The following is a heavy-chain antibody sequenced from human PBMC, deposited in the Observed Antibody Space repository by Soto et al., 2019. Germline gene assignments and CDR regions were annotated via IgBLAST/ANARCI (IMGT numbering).Heavy chain of an antibody. D-gene: IGHD1-26*01. V-gene: IGHV3-30-3*01. CDR1: GFTFRSYT. Sequence: QVQLVESGGGVVQPERSLRLSCAASGFTFRSYTMHWVRQAPGKGLEWVGVITYDGNNQYYADSVKGRFTILRDNSRNTLYLQMNSLRPDDTAVYYCARAPSGSYPEFDDWGQGTLVTVSS. J-gene: IGHJ4*02. CDR2: ITYDGNNQ. CDR3: ARAPSGSYPEFDD.